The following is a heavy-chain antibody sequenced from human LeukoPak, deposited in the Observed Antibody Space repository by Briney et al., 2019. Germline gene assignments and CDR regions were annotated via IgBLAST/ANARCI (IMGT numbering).Heavy chain of an antibody. J-gene: IGHJ6*03. CDR2: LYYSGST. Sequence: PSETLSLTCTVSGGSISSYYWSWIRQPPGKGLEWIGYLYYSGSTNYNPSLKSRVTISVDTSKNQFSLKLSSVTAADTAVYYCARVGELRATYADYYYYYMDVWGKGTTVTVSS. D-gene: IGHD1-7*01. CDR3: ARVGELRATYADYYYYYMDV. CDR1: GGSISSYY. V-gene: IGHV4-59*01.